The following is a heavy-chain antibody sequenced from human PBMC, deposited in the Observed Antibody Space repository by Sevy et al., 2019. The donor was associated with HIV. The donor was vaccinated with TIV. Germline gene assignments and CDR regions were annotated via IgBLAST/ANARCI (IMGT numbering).Heavy chain of an antibody. CDR1: GITFSRYW. Sequence: GGSLRLSCAASGITFSRYWMSWVRQAPGKGLEWEANIKQDGSEKYYVDSVKGRFTISRDNAKNSLYLQMNSLRGEDTAVYYYARGRSRADAFDIWGQGTLVTVSS. D-gene: IGHD3-10*01. J-gene: IGHJ3*02. CDR3: ARGRSRADAFDI. V-gene: IGHV3-7*01. CDR2: IKQDGSEK.